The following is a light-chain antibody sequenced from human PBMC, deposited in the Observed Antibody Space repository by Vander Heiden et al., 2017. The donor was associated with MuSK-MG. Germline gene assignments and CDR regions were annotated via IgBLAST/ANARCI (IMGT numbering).Light chain of an antibody. V-gene: IGLV3-1*01. CDR2: PEG. CDR3: QAWDSFVV. Sequence: YELTQPASVPVSPGQTASITCPGDKLGGNYACWIQQKPGQSPALVSYPEGKRPSGNPERCSASVAGSTATLTISGTQATDESYYSCQAWDSFVVFGGGTKLTVL. J-gene: IGLJ2*01. CDR1: KLGGNY.